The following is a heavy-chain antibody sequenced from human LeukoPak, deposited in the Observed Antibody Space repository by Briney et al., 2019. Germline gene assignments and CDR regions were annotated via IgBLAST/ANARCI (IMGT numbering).Heavy chain of an antibody. D-gene: IGHD1-26*01. CDR2: IKQDGSEK. CDR1: GFTFSIYW. V-gene: IGHV3-7*01. Sequence: PGGSLRLSCAASGFTFSIYWTSWVRQAAGGGLEWVANIKQDGSEKYYMDSVKGRLTISRDNAKNSLYLQMNSRRAEDTAVYYCAREVGATDYFDYWGQGTLVTVSS. CDR3: AREVGATDYFDY. J-gene: IGHJ4*02.